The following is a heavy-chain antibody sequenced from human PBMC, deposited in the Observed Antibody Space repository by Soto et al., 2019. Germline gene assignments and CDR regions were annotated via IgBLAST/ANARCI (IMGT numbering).Heavy chain of an antibody. V-gene: IGHV4-59*01. CDR3: TSHVVIAKLQNGMGV. CDR2: ICYGGNT. D-gene: IGHD2-21*01. CDR1: GGSITGYY. Sequence: QVQLQESGPGLVKPSETLSLTCTVSGGSITGYYLSWIRQPPGRGLEWIGYICYGGNTLYTPSLKSRVTISVDTSRNQFSLRLRSVTAADTAVYYCTSHVVIAKLQNGMGVWGQGTTVTVSS. J-gene: IGHJ6*02.